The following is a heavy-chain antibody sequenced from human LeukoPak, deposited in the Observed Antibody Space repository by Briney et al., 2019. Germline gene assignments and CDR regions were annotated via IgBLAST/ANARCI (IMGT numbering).Heavy chain of an antibody. J-gene: IGHJ4*02. Sequence: SVKVSCKASGGTFSSYAISWVRQAPGQGLEWMGGIIPIFGTANYAQKFQGRVTITADESTSTAYMELSSLRSEDTAVYYCARMGGGYDPVYFDYWGQGTLVTVSS. CDR1: GGTFSSYA. V-gene: IGHV1-69*13. CDR2: IIPIFGTA. CDR3: ARMGGGYDPVYFDY. D-gene: IGHD5-12*01.